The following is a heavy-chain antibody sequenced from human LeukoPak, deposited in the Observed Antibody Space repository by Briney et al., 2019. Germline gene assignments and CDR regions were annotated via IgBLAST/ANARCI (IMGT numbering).Heavy chain of an antibody. CDR1: GFTFSSYG. CDR2: ISSSGRTM. V-gene: IGHV3-48*04. D-gene: IGHD5-18*01. Sequence: GGSLRLSCAASGFTFSSYGMSWVRQAPGKGLEWVSYISSSGRTMYYADSVKGRFTISRDNAKNSLYLQMNSLRAEDTAVYYCARVSGYSYGYRSLFDYWGQGTLVTVSS. J-gene: IGHJ4*02. CDR3: ARVSGYSYGYRSLFDY.